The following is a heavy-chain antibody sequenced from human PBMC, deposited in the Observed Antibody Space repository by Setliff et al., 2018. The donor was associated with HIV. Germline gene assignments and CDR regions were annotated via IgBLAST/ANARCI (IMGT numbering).Heavy chain of an antibody. CDR1: GFTFSDHY. Sequence: GGSLRLSCEASGFTFSDHYMTWIRQAPGKGLEWISYIRGDSTSINYADSVKGRFIISRDNAKNSLYLQMNSLRAEDTAVYYRTRDPRLVDFWGQGTMVTVSS. V-gene: IGHV3-11*05. D-gene: IGHD2-8*02. CDR2: IRGDSTSI. CDR3: TRDPRLVDF. J-gene: IGHJ3*01.